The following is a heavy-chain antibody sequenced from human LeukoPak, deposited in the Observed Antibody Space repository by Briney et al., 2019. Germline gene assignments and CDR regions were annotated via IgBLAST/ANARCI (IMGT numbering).Heavy chain of an antibody. V-gene: IGHV1-2*02. CDR1: GYTFTGYY. Sequence: GASVKVSCKASGYTFTGYYMHWVRQAPGQGLEWMGWINPNSGGTNYAQKFQGRVTMTRDTSISTAYMELSRLRSDDTAVYYCARVGGYCSGGSCYVDYWGQGTLVTVSS. CDR2: INPNSGGT. D-gene: IGHD2-15*01. CDR3: ARVGGYCSGGSCYVDY. J-gene: IGHJ4*02.